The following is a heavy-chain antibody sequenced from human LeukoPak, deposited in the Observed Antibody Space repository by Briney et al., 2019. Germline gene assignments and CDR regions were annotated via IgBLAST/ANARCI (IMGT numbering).Heavy chain of an antibody. J-gene: IGHJ4*02. CDR3: SRDISGRLGY. D-gene: IGHD1-26*01. V-gene: IGHV6-1*01. Sequence: SQTLSLTCAISGDSVSSYTAAWNWIRQSPSRGLEWLGRTYYRSKWYNEYPPSVKSRITINPDTSKNQFPLQLNSMTPEDTAVYYCSRDISGRLGYWGQGTLVTVSS. CDR1: GDSVSSYTAA. CDR2: TYYRSKWYN.